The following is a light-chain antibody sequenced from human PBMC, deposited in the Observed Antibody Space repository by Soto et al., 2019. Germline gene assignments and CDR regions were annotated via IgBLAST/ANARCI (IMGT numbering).Light chain of an antibody. CDR1: QSVLYSSDHKNY. V-gene: IGKV4-1*01. Sequence: DIVMTQSPDSLAVSLGDRATINCKSSQSVLYSSDHKNYLAWYQQKPGQPPRLLINWASTRESGVPDRFSGSGCGTDFTLTISSLQAEDVAVYYCQQNYNTPPTFGQGTKVEIK. CDR3: QQNYNTPPT. CDR2: WAS. J-gene: IGKJ1*01.